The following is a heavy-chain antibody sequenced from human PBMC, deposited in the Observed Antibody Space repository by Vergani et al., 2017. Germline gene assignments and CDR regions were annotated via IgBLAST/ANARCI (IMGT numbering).Heavy chain of an antibody. CDR2: IIPILGIA. CDR1: GGTFISYT. J-gene: IGHJ4*02. V-gene: IGHV1-69*02. CDR3: ARSYGDHGGVDY. D-gene: IGHD4-17*01. Sequence: QVQLVQSGAEVKKPGSSVKVSCKASGGTFISYTISWVRQAPGQGREWMGRIIPILGIANYAQKFEGRVTITADKSTSTAYMELSRLRSEDTAVYYCARSYGDHGGVDYWGQGTLVTVSS.